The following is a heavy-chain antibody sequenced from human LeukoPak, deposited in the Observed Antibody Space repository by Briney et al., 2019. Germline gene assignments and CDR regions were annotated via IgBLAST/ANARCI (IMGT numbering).Heavy chain of an antibody. CDR1: GFTFSSYA. D-gene: IGHD3-3*01. Sequence: GGSLRLSCAASGFTFSSYAMTWVRQAPGKGLEWVSAISYIASSGIRYSGSTSYAESVKGRFTISRDNSNNTLYLQMNSLRAEDTAVYYCAKDRSPPLLRFLEPVFDYWGQGTLVTVSS. CDR2: ISYIASSGIRYSGST. J-gene: IGHJ4*02. CDR3: AKDRSPPLLRFLEPVFDY. V-gene: IGHV3-23*01.